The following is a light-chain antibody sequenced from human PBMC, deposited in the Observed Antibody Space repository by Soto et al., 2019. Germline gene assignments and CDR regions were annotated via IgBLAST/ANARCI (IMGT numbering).Light chain of an antibody. Sequence: LTQSPSSLSASVGDRVTITCRASQGIDSYLAWYQQKPGQAPRLLIYDASNRATGIPDTFSGSGSGTDFTLTFRSLQPENFAVYYCQQYSNWPITFGQGTRLEI. CDR1: QGIDSY. J-gene: IGKJ5*01. CDR2: DAS. CDR3: QQYSNWPIT. V-gene: IGKV3-11*01.